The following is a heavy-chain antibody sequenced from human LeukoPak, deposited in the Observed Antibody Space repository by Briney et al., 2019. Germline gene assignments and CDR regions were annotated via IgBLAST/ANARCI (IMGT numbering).Heavy chain of an antibody. J-gene: IGHJ4*02. V-gene: IGHV3-30*03. D-gene: IGHD4-17*01. CDR1: GFTFSDYW. CDR3: ARVRRLTVTTAPFDY. Sequence: GGSLRLSCAASGFTFSDYWMHWVRQAPGKGLVWVAVISYDGSNKYYADSVKGRFTISRDNSKNTLYLQMNSLRAEDTAVYYCARVRRLTVTTAPFDYWGQGTLVTVSS. CDR2: ISYDGSNK.